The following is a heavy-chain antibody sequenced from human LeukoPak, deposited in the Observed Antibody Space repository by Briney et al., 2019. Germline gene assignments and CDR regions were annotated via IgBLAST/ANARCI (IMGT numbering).Heavy chain of an antibody. CDR3: ARVDRGYCSGGSCQDY. D-gene: IGHD2-15*01. CDR2: INPNSGGT. V-gene: IGHV1-2*02. J-gene: IGHJ4*02. Sequence: GASVKVSCKASGYTFTGYYMHWVRQAPGQGLEWMGWINPNSGGTNYAQKFQGRVTMTRDTSISTAYMELSRLRSGDTAVYYCARVDRGYCSGGSCQDYWGQGTLVTVSS. CDR1: GYTFTGYY.